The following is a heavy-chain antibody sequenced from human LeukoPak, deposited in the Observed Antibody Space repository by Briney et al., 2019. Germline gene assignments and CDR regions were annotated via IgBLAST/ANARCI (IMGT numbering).Heavy chain of an antibody. D-gene: IGHD3-22*01. J-gene: IGHJ6*03. V-gene: IGHV4-39*01. CDR1: GGSISSSSYY. CDR3: ARTYYYDSSGYYPEFYYYYYMDV. Sequence: SETLSLTCTVSGGSISSSSYYWGWIRQPPGKGLEWIGSIYYSGSTYYNPSLKSRVPISVDTSKNQFSLKLSSVTAADTAVYYCARTYYYDSSGYYPEFYYYYYMDVWGKGTTVTVSS. CDR2: IYYSGST.